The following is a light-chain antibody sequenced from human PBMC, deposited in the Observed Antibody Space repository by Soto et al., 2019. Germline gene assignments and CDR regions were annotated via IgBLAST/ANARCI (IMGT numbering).Light chain of an antibody. Sequence: QSALTQPASVSGSPGQSITISCTGTSSDVGSYNLVSWYQQYPGKAPKLMIYEVSKRPSGVSNRLSGAKSGNTASLTISGLQAEDEADYYCCSYAGRSTPYVFGTGTKLTV. V-gene: IGLV2-23*02. CDR1: SSDVGSYNL. CDR3: CSYAGRSTPYV. J-gene: IGLJ1*01. CDR2: EVS.